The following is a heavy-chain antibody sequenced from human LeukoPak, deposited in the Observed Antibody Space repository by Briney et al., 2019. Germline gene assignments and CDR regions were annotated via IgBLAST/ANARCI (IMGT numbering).Heavy chain of an antibody. CDR3: ARDDCSGGSCYLDY. J-gene: IGHJ4*02. V-gene: IGHV1-18*01. Sequence: ASVKVSCKASGYTFTSYGISWVRQAPGQGLEWMGWISAYNGNTNYAQKLQGRVTMTTDTSTSTAYTELRSLRSDDTAVYYCARDDCSGGSCYLDYWSQGTLVTVSS. D-gene: IGHD2-15*01. CDR2: ISAYNGNT. CDR1: GYTFTSYG.